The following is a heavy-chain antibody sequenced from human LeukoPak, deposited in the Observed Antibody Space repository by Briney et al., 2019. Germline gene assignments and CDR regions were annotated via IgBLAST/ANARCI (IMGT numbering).Heavy chain of an antibody. CDR2: INHSGST. J-gene: IGHJ4*02. D-gene: IGHD5-18*01. CDR3: ARDGYRAPFDY. V-gene: IGHV4-34*01. CDR1: GGSFSGYY. Sequence: PSETLSLTCAVYGGSFSGYYWSWIRQPPGKGLEWIGEINHSGSTNYNPSLKSRVTISVDTSKNQFSLKLSSVTAADTAVYYCARDGYRAPFDYWGQGTLVTVSS.